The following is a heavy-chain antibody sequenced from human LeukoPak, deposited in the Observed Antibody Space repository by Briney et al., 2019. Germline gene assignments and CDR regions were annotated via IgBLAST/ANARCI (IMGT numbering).Heavy chain of an antibody. Sequence: GGSLRLSCAASGFTVSRNYMSWVRQAPGKGLEWVSVTYSGGSTYYADSVKGRFTISRDNSKNTLYLQMNSLRAEDTAVYYCARAAVAVDWFDPWGQGTLVTVSS. CDR3: ARAAVAVDWFDP. CDR1: GFTVSRNY. V-gene: IGHV3-66*02. D-gene: IGHD6-19*01. J-gene: IGHJ5*02. CDR2: TYSGGST.